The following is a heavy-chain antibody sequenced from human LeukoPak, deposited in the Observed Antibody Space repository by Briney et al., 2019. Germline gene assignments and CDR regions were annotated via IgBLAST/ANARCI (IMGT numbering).Heavy chain of an antibody. D-gene: IGHD4-23*01. CDR3: TRGGGLLDY. Sequence: GGSLRLSCAASGFTFSTYWMSWVRQAPGKGLEWVANIKLDGSVEYYVDSVKGRFTISRDNAKSSLCLQMNSLRAEDTAVYYCTRGGGLLDYWGQGTLVTVSS. V-gene: IGHV3-7*01. CDR1: GFTFSTYW. CDR2: IKLDGSVE. J-gene: IGHJ4*02.